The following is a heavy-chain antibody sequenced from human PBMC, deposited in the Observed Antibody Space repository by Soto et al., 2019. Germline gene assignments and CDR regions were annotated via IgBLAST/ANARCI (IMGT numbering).Heavy chain of an antibody. V-gene: IGHV3-21*05. J-gene: IGHJ4*02. CDR2: ISSTGNYI. CDR1: GFTFSSYW. Sequence: PGGSLRLSCAASGFTFSSYWMHWVRQAPGKGLEWVSFISSTGNYIYYADSVEGRFTTSRDNAKNSLYLQLNSLRDEDTAVYYCTRGSRGDFGYWGQGTLVTVSS. CDR3: TRGSRGDFGY. D-gene: IGHD2-21*01.